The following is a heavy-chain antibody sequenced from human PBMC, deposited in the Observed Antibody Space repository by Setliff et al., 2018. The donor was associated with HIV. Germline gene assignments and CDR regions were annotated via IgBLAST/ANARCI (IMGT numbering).Heavy chain of an antibody. V-gene: IGHV1-18*01. Sequence: RASVKVSCKASGYTFTSYGISWVRQAPGQGLEWMGWISAYNGNTDYAQKLQGRVTLTTDTSTSTAYMELRSLRSDDTAVYYCARDPPSSGWYRADYWGQGMLVTVSS. D-gene: IGHD6-19*01. J-gene: IGHJ4*02. CDR1: GYTFTSYG. CDR3: ARDPPSSGWYRADY. CDR2: ISAYNGNT.